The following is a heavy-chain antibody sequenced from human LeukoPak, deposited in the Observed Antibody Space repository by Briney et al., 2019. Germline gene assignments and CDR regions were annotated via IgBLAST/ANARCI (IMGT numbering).Heavy chain of an antibody. CDR2: IYPGDSDT. Sequence: GESLQISGKGSGSRFTSYWIGWVRQMPGKGLEGMGIIYPGDSDTRYSPSFPGQVTISAAKSISTAYLQWSSLKASDTAMYYCARPRSGSYPIDYWGQGTLVTVSS. J-gene: IGHJ4*02. CDR3: ARPRSGSYPIDY. D-gene: IGHD1-26*01. CDR1: GSRFTSYW. V-gene: IGHV5-51*01.